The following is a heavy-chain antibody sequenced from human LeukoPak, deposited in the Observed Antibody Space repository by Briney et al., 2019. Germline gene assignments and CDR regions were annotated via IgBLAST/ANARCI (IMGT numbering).Heavy chain of an antibody. D-gene: IGHD2-15*01. J-gene: IGHJ6*03. Sequence: SETLSLTCTVSGYSISSGYYWGWIRQPPGKGLEWIGSIYHSGSTYYNPSLKSRVTISVDTSKNQFSLKLSSVTAADTAVYYCARVLRYCSGGNCYSGGLGYMDVWGKGTTVTISS. CDR2: IYHSGST. CDR3: ARVLRYCSGGNCYSGGLGYMDV. CDR1: GYSISSGYY. V-gene: IGHV4-38-2*02.